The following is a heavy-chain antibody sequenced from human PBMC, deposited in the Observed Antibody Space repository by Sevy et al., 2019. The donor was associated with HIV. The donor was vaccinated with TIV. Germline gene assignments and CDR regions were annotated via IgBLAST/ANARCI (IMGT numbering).Heavy chain of an antibody. CDR1: GFNFASYD. CDR2: MNTNTGNT. V-gene: IGHV1-8*02. CDR3: ARVSGWHLRYGMDV. J-gene: IGHJ6*02. D-gene: IGHD6-19*01. Sequence: VSVKVSCKASGFNFASYDIYWVRQATGQGLEWMGWMNTNTGNTGFAQKFQGRVTMTRNTSITTAYMELSNLRSEDTAVYYCARVSGWHLRYGMDVWGQGTTVTVSS.